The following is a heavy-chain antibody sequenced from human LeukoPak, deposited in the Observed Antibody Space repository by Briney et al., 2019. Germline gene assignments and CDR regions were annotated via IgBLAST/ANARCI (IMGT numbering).Heavy chain of an antibody. CDR2: INHSGST. CDR3: AREGDCGGDCYLNWFDP. D-gene: IGHD2-21*02. Sequence: PSETLSLTCAVYGGSFSGYYWSWIRQPPGKGLEWIGEINHSGSTNYNPSLKSRVTISVDTSKNQFSLKLSSVTAADTAVYYCAREGDCGGDCYLNWFDPWGQGTLVTVSS. CDR1: GGSFSGYY. V-gene: IGHV4-34*01. J-gene: IGHJ5*02.